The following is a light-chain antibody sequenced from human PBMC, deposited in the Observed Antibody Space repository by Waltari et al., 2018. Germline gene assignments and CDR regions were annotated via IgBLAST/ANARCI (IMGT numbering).Light chain of an antibody. V-gene: IGKV1-33*01. CDR2: ETS. Sequence: DIQMTQSPSSLSASVGDEVTITCQASQAINTYFNWYLQRPGKPPKVLIYETSNFQTGVPPRFRGSGSGTHFAFTIGSLQPGDFSTYYCQQHDSLPPTFAQGNKLEIK. CDR3: QQHDSLPPT. CDR1: QAINTY. J-gene: IGKJ2*01.